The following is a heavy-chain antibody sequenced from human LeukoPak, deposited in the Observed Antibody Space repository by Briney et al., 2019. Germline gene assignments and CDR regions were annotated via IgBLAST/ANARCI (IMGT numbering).Heavy chain of an antibody. Sequence: PGGSLRLSCGASGFMLSDSWMHWVRRAPGKGLEWVSCIKRDGSYTVHVDSVRGRFTLSRDNAKNTLYLQMDSLRAADTAVYFCVRDDGHYGIDHWRQGILLTVSS. CDR2: IKRDGSYT. J-gene: IGHJ4*02. V-gene: IGHV3-74*01. D-gene: IGHD4-17*01. CDR3: VRDDGHYGIDH. CDR1: GFMLSDSW.